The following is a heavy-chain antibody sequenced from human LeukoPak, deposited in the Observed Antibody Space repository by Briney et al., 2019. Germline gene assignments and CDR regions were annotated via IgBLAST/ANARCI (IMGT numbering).Heavy chain of an antibody. J-gene: IGHJ5*02. CDR3: ARGYCSGGNCYSLYWFDP. D-gene: IGHD2-15*01. CDR2: IYYSGST. V-gene: IGHV4-59*05. CDR1: GGSISSYY. Sequence: SETLSLTCTVSGGSISSYYWSWIRQPPGKGLEWIGSIYYSGSTYYNPSLKSRVTISVDTSKNQFSLKLSSVTAADTAVFYCARGYCSGGNCYSLYWFDPWGQGTLVTVSS.